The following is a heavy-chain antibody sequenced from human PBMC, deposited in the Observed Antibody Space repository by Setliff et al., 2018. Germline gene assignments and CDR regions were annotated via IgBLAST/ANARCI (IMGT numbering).Heavy chain of an antibody. J-gene: IGHJ5*02. CDR1: GYTFTSYG. D-gene: IGHD6-13*01. CDR2: ISAYNGNT. Sequence: GASVKVSCKASGYTFTSYGXXWVRQAPGQGLEWMGWISAYNGNTNYAQKLQGXXXXXTXXXXXXXXXXXXXXXXXXXXXXXXARGYSSSWQSRMGFDPWGQGTLVTVSS. V-gene: IGHV1-18*01. CDR3: ARGYSSSWQSRMGFDP.